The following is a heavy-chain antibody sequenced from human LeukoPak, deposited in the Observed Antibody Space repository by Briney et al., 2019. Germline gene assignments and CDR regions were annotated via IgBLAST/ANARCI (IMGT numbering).Heavy chain of an antibody. V-gene: IGHV3-21*01. Sequence: GGSLRLSCAASGFTVSSNYMSWVRQAPGKGLEWVSSISSSSSYIYYADSVKGRFTISRDNAKNSLYLQMNSLRAEDTAVYYCARAPSDTGAFDIWGQGTMVTVSS. CDR2: ISSSSSYI. J-gene: IGHJ3*02. CDR3: ARAPSDTGAFDI. D-gene: IGHD3-10*01. CDR1: GFTVSSNY.